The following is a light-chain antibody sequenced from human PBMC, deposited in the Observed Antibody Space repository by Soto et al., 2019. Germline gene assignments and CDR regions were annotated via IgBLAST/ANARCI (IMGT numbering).Light chain of an antibody. CDR1: QSLLHSNGNNY. CDR2: LAS. Sequence: DIVMTQSPLSLPVTPGEPASISCRYRQSLLHSNGNNYLDWYLQKPGQSPQLLLYLASNRASGAPDRFIGSGSCTYYTLKISRVEAEDVGVYYCMQSLQTPITFGLGTRLEIK. J-gene: IGKJ5*01. V-gene: IGKV2-28*01. CDR3: MQSLQTPIT.